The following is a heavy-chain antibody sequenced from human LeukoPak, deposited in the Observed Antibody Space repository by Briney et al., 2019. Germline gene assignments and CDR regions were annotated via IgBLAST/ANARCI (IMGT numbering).Heavy chain of an antibody. Sequence: AGSLRLSCEASGFTFNTYSMNWARQAPGKGLEWVSSIDSSGGYMFYADSVKGRIIISRDNAKDSLYLQMNSLRVEDTAVYYCLRGDRRDYWGQGTLVTVSS. CDR1: GFTFNTYS. CDR3: LRGDRRDY. V-gene: IGHV3-21*06. CDR2: IDSSGGYM. J-gene: IGHJ4*02.